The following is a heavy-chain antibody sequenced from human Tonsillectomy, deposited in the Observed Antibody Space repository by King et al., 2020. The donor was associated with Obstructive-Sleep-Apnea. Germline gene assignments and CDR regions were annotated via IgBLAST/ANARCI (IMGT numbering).Heavy chain of an antibody. J-gene: IGHJ3*02. V-gene: IGHV4-31*01. D-gene: IGHD3-9*01. CDR1: GGSISSGGYY. CDR2: IYYSGST. Sequence: VQMQESGPGQVKPSQTLSLTCTVSGGSISSGGYYWNWIRQLPGKGLEWIGYIYYSGSTYYNPSLKSPVTISVDTSKNQFSLNLSSVTAADTAVYYCASIRYFDWSMYGAGNAFDIWGQGTMVTVSS. CDR3: ASIRYFDWSMYGAGNAFDI.